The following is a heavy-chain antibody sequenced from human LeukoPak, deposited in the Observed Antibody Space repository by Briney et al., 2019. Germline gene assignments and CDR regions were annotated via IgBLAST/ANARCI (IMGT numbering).Heavy chain of an antibody. V-gene: IGHV3-23*01. CDR1: GVTFSTYA. Sequence: GGSLRLSCAASGVTFSTYALSWVRQAPGKGLEWVSTISGSGGSTYYADSVKGRFTISRDNSKNMQYLQMNSLRAEDTAVYYCAKAPGYCSGGSCYIPFDYWGQGTLVTVSS. CDR2: ISGSGGST. J-gene: IGHJ4*02. D-gene: IGHD2-15*01. CDR3: AKAPGYCSGGSCYIPFDY.